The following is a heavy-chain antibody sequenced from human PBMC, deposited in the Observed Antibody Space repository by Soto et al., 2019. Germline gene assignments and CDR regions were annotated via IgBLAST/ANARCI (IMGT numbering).Heavy chain of an antibody. CDR3: ARRNDFWSGYYTGGWFDP. CDR2: IYPGDSDT. D-gene: IGHD3-3*01. V-gene: IGHV5-51*01. Sequence: PGESLKISCKGSGYSFTSYWIGWVRQMPGKGLEWMGIIYPGDSDTRYSPSFQGQVTISADKSISTAYLQWSSLKASDTAMYYCARRNDFWSGYYTGGWFDPWGQGTLVTVSS. CDR1: GYSFTSYW. J-gene: IGHJ5*02.